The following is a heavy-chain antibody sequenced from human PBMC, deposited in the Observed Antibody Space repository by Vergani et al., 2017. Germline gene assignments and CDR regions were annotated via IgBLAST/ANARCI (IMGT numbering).Heavy chain of an antibody. J-gene: IGHJ5*02. CDR3: ARNYDFWSAYTVYNWFDP. V-gene: IGHV4-31*03. Sequence: QVQLQESGPGLVKPSQTLSLTCTVSGGSISSGGYYWSWIRQHPGKGLEWIGEINHSGSTNYNPSLKSRVTISVDTSKNQFSLKLSSVTAADTAVYYCARNYDFWSAYTVYNWFDPWGQGTLVTVSS. CDR1: GGSISSGGYY. D-gene: IGHD3-3*01. CDR2: INHSGST.